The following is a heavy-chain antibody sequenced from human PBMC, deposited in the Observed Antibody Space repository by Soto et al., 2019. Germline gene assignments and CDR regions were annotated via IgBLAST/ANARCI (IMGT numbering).Heavy chain of an antibody. CDR1: RYTFTSFH. J-gene: IGHJ4*02. Sequence: ASVKVSCKASRYTFTSFHMHWVREAPGQGLEWMGVINPSTGSTSYEQKFQGRVTMTRDTSTSTVYMVLSSLRSEDTAVYYCARIAAAGLTYFDFWGQGTPVTVLL. CDR2: INPSTGST. V-gene: IGHV1-46*01. D-gene: IGHD6-13*01. CDR3: ARIAAAGLTYFDF.